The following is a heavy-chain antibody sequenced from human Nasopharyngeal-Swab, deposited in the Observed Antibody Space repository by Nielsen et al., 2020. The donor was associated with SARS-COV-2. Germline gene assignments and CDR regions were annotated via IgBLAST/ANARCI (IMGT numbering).Heavy chain of an antibody. J-gene: IGHJ4*02. D-gene: IGHD2-21*02. V-gene: IGHV1-46*01. CDR2: INPSGGST. Sequence: ASVKVSCKASGYTFTNHFMHWVRQAPGQGLEWMGMINPSGGSTGYAQNFQGRVTVTRDTSASTAYMELSSLRSEDTAVYYCARDFGYCGGDCYPSYYFDYWGQGTLVTVSS. CDR3: ARDFGYCGGDCYPSYYFDY. CDR1: GYTFTNHF.